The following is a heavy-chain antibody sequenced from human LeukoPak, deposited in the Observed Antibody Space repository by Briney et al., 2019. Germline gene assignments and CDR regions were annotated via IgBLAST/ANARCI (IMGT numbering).Heavy chain of an antibody. CDR1: GFTFSNYW. CDR2: IKQDGSEK. Sequence: PGGSLRLSCAASGFTFSNYWMSWVRQAPGKGLEWVANIKQDGSEKYYVDSVKGRFTISRDNAKNSLYLQMNSLRAEDTAVYYCATAPPFTIFGVVVSTAPFDYWGQGTLVTVSS. D-gene: IGHD3-3*01. J-gene: IGHJ4*02. CDR3: ATAPPFTIFGVVVSTAPFDY. V-gene: IGHV3-7*01.